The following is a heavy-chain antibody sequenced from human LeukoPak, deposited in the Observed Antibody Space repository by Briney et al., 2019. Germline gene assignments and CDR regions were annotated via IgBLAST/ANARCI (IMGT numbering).Heavy chain of an antibody. CDR2: IIPIFGTA. J-gene: IGHJ6*03. CDR3: ARRAVNYLGDYYYMDV. Sequence: SVKVSCKXSGGTFSSYAISWVRQAPGQGLEWMGRIIPIFGTANYSQKFQGRVTITTDESTSTAYMELSSLRSEDTAVYYCARRAVNYLGDYYYMDVWGKGTTVTVSS. V-gene: IGHV1-69*05. D-gene: IGHD1-7*01. CDR1: GGTFSSYA.